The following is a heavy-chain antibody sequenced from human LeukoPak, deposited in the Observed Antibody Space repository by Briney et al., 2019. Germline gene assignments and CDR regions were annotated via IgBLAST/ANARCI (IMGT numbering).Heavy chain of an antibody. CDR1: GFTFSSYG. CDR2: IRYDGSNK. V-gene: IGHV3-30*02. CDR3: AVIFLEWLATDY. J-gene: IGHJ4*02. Sequence: GGSLRLSCAASGFTFSSYGMHWVRQAPGKGLEWVAFIRYDGSNKYYADFVKGRFTISRDNSKNTLYLQMNSLRAEDTAVYYCAVIFLEWLATDYWGQGTLVTVSS. D-gene: IGHD3-3*01.